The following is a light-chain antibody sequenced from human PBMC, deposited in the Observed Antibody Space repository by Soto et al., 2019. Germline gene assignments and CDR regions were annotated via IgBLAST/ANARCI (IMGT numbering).Light chain of an antibody. CDR1: QSVSTN. Sequence: ETVVTQSPATLSLSPGERATLSCRASQSVSTNLAWYQQKPGQAPRLLISGASTRSIGIPARFSGSGSGTEFTLTISGLQSEDFAVYYCQQYNNWPPWTFGQGTKVDIK. CDR3: QQYNNWPPWT. V-gene: IGKV3-15*01. J-gene: IGKJ1*01. CDR2: GAS.